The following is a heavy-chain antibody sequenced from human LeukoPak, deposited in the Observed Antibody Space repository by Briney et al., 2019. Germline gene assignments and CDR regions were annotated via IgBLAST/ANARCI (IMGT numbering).Heavy chain of an antibody. V-gene: IGHV3-30*03. CDR2: ISYDGRNK. Sequence: PGGSLRLSRAASGFTFSSYGMHWVRQAPGKGLEWVAVISYDGRNKYYADSVKGRFTISRDTSKNTLYLQMNSLRAEDTAVYYCASEDGHNPNLGFDYWGQGTLVTVSS. J-gene: IGHJ4*02. D-gene: IGHD5-24*01. CDR1: GFTFSSYG. CDR3: ASEDGHNPNLGFDY.